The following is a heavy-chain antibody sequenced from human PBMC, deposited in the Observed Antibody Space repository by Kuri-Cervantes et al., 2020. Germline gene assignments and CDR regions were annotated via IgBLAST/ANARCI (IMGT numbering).Heavy chain of an antibody. D-gene: IGHD3-16*01. CDR3: ARDPLGGDYFDY. J-gene: IGHJ4*02. CDR2: ISWNSGSI. V-gene: IGHV3-9*01. CDR1: GFTFDDYA. Sequence: GGSLRLSCAASGFTFDDYAMHWVRQAPGKGLEWVSGISWNSGSIGYADSVKGRFTISRDNAKNSLYLQMNSLRAEDTAVYYCARDPLGGDYFDYWGQGTLVTVSS.